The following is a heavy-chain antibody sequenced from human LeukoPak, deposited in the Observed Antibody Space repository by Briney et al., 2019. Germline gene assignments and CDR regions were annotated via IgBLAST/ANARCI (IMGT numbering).Heavy chain of an antibody. CDR2: INPNSGDI. V-gene: IGHV1-2*02. CDR1: GYTFTGYY. CDR3: AQDPDCGGGSCYSAKLFDS. D-gene: IGHD2-15*01. Sequence: ASVKVSCKASGYTFTGYYMHWVRQAPGQGLEWMGWINPNSGDINYAQKFQGRVTMTRDTSISTAYMELSRLRSDDTAVYYCAQDPDCGGGSCYSAKLFDSWGQGTLVTVSS. J-gene: IGHJ5*01.